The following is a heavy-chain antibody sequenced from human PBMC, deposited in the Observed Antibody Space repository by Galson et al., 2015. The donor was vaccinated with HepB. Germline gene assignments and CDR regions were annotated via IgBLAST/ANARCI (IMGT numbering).Heavy chain of an antibody. D-gene: IGHD1-26*01. CDR3: ARDHKWAFDY. V-gene: IGHV3-48*01. CDR2: ISGSGSRI. J-gene: IGHJ4*02. CDR1: GFIFSAYS. Sequence: SLRLSCAASGFIFSAYSMNWVRQAPGKGLEWVSYISGSGSRIDYADSVKGRFTISRDNAKNALYLQINSLRAEDTAVYYCARDHKWAFDYWGQGTLVTVSS.